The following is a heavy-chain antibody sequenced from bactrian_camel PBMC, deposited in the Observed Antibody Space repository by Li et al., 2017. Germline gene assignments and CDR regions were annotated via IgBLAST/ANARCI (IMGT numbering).Heavy chain of an antibody. CDR1: GYTFRTYT. Sequence: DVQLVESGGGLVQPGGSLRLSCAASGYTFRTYTISWVRQAPGKGLEWVSHITWSGDRAYYADAVKGKFTISRDNAKNTVYLQMNSLKPEDTGMYYCAAVNGAERLPAENALLFLPRVARGNWGQGTQVTVS. V-gene: IGHV3S40*01. D-gene: IGHD7*01. J-gene: IGHJ4*01. CDR2: ITWSGDRA. CDR3: AAVNGAERLPAENALLFLPRVARGN.